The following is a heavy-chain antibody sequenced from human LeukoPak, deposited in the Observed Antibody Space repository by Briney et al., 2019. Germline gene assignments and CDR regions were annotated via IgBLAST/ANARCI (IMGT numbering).Heavy chain of an antibody. CDR2: IYYSGST. Sequence: SETLSLTCTVSGGSISSYYWSWIRQPPGKGLEWIGYIYYSGSTNYNPSLKSRATISVDTSKNQFSLKLSSVTAADTAVYYCARLNVVGGLFDYWGQGTLVTVSS. D-gene: IGHD2-21*01. J-gene: IGHJ4*02. CDR3: ARLNVVGGLFDY. V-gene: IGHV4-59*01. CDR1: GGSISSYY.